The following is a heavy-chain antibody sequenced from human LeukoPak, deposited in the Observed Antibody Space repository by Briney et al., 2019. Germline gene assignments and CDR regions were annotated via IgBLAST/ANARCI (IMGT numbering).Heavy chain of an antibody. D-gene: IGHD2-15*01. Sequence: PSETLSLTCSVSGGSISSGGDFWSWFRQHPGKGLEWIGYIYYNGFTYYNPSLKSRVTISVDTSKNQFSLEVSSVTAADTAVYYCARGGTWYYAFDYWGQGTLVTVSS. CDR3: ARGGTWYYAFDY. CDR1: GGSISSGGDF. V-gene: IGHV4-31*03. J-gene: IGHJ4*02. CDR2: IYYNGFT.